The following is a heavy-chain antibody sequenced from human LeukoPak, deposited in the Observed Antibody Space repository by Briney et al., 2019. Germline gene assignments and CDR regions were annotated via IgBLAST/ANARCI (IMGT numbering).Heavy chain of an antibody. CDR3: ASGRTDIVVVPATLRNYYFDY. Sequence: SVKVSCKAPGGTFSSYDISWVRQAPGQGLEWMGGIMPIFGTANYAQKFQGRVTITADKSTSTAYMELSSLRSEDTAVYYCASGRTDIVVVPATLRNYYFDYWGQGTLVTVSS. D-gene: IGHD2-2*01. J-gene: IGHJ4*02. CDR2: IMPIFGTA. V-gene: IGHV1-69*06. CDR1: GGTFSSYD.